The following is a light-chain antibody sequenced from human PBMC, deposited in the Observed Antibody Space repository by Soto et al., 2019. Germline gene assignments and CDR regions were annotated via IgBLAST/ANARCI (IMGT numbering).Light chain of an antibody. J-gene: IGLJ1*01. V-gene: IGLV2-11*01. CDR2: DVS. Sequence: QSALTQPRSVSGSPGQSVTISCTGTSSDVGGYNYVSWYQQHPGKAPKLMIYDVSQRPSGVPDRFSGSKSGNTASLTISVLPAEDDADYYCGSYAGSYSYVFGTGTKLTVL. CDR3: GSYAGSYSYV. CDR1: SSDVGGYNY.